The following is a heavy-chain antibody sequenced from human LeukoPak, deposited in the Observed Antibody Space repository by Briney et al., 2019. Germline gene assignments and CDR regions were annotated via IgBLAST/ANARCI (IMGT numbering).Heavy chain of an antibody. D-gene: IGHD3-22*01. V-gene: IGHV3-15*01. J-gene: IGHJ3*02. CDR3: TTSWFRYYYDSSGYYYFAFDI. Sequence: GGSLRLSCAASGFTFSNAWMSWVRQAPGKGLEWVGHIKSKTDGGTTDYAAPVKGRFTISRDDSRNTLFLQMNSLETEDTAVYYCTTSWFRYYYDSSGYYYFAFDIWGQGTMVTVSS. CDR1: GFTFSNAW. CDR2: IKSKTDGGTT.